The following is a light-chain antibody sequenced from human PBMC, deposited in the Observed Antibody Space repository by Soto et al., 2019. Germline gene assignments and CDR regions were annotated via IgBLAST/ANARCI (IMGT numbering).Light chain of an antibody. J-gene: IGKJ4*01. CDR2: GAS. CDR3: QQFHLSPLT. Sequence: EIVLTQSPGALSVAPGETLRLSCRASEAINNNFVAWYQQRPGQVPRLLMYGASIRVSGVPDRISGRRSGTGFILNIARVEPEDSAVYFCQQFHLSPLTFGGGTQV. V-gene: IGKV3-20*01. CDR1: EAINNNF.